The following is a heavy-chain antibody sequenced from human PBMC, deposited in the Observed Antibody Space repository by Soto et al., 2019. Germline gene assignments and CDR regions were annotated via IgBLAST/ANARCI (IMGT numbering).Heavy chain of an antibody. V-gene: IGHV3-33*01. CDR3: ARGSPPDY. CDR2: IWYDGSNK. J-gene: IGHJ4*02. CDR1: GFTFSSYG. Sequence: GGSLRLSCAASGFTFSSYGMHWFRQAPGKGLEWVAVIWYDGSNKYYADSVKGRFTISRDNSKNTLYLQMNSLRAEDTALYYCARGSPPDYWGQGALVTVSS.